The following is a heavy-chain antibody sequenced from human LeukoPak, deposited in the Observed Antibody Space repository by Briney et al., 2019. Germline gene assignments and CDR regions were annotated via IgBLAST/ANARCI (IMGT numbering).Heavy chain of an antibody. D-gene: IGHD1-1*01. J-gene: IGHJ3*01. CDR1: GFTFSDHF. CDR2: IRKKPSSYTT. CDR3: ARVSATTGATDALDF. V-gene: IGHV3-72*01. Sequence: GGSLRLSCAASGFTFSDHFMDWVRQAPGKGLEWVGRIRKKPSSYTTEYAASVKGRFTFSRDDSKNSLYLQMNSLETEDTAVYYCARVSATTGATDALDFWGQGTMVTVSS.